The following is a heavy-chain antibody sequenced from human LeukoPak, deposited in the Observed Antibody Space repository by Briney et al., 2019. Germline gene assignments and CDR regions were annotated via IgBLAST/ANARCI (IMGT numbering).Heavy chain of an antibody. CDR1: GGSISSYY. V-gene: IGHV4-59*01. D-gene: IGHD6-19*01. J-gene: IGHJ6*02. CDR2: IYYSGGT. CDR3: ASAVAGIHYYYGMDV. Sequence: SETLSLTCTVSGGSISSYYWSWIRQPPGKGLEWIGYIYYSGGTNHNPSLKSRVTISVDTSKNQFSLKLSSVTAADTAVYYCASAVAGIHYYYGMDVWGQGTTVTVSS.